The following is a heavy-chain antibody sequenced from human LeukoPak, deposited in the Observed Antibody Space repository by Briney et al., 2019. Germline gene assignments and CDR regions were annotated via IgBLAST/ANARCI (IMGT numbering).Heavy chain of an antibody. Sequence: ASVKVSCKASEGSFSTYAINWVRQAPGQGLEWVGGIIPFFGTANYTQKFQGRVTITADESTSTAYLELSSLTSEDTAVYYCAKEEHRSGGYSYGYNYYYVNVWGKGTTVTVSS. J-gene: IGHJ6*03. CDR3: AKEEHRSGGYSYGYNYYYVNV. D-gene: IGHD5-18*01. CDR1: EGSFSTYA. CDR2: IIPFFGTA. V-gene: IGHV1-69*13.